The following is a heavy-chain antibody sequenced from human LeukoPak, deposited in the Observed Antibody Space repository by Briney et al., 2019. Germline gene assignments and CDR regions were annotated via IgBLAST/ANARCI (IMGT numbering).Heavy chain of an antibody. CDR1: GYTFTSYA. CDR3: ASPRPKIAAAGIDLDDD. Sequence: ASVKVSCKASGYTFTSYAMNWVRQAPGQGLEWMGWINTNTGNPTYAQGFTGRFVFSLDTSVSTAYLQISSLKAEDTAVYYCASPRPKIAAAGIDLDDDWGQGTLVTVSS. J-gene: IGHJ4*02. CDR2: INTNTGNP. V-gene: IGHV7-4-1*02. D-gene: IGHD6-13*01.